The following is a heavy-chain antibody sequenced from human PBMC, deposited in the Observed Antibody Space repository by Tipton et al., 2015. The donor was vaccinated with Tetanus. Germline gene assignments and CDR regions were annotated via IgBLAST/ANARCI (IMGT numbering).Heavy chain of an antibody. J-gene: IGHJ4*02. CDR1: GGSISRTNYY. D-gene: IGHD2-8*01. CDR2: IYYSGST. V-gene: IGHV4-61*05. CDR3: ARGMVSWGIFPY. Sequence: TLSLTCTVSGGSISRTNYYWGWIRQPPGKGLEWIGYIYYSGSTNYNPFLKSRVTISVDTSKNQFSLKLSSVTAADTAVYYCARGMVSWGIFPYWGQGTLVTVSS.